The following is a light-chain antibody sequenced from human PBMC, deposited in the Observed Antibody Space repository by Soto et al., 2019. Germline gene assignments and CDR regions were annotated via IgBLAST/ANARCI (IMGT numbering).Light chain of an antibody. V-gene: IGKV1-8*01. CDR2: AAS. CDR3: QQYYSYPWT. CDR1: QDISSF. Sequence: AIRMTQSPSSLSASTGDRVTITCRASQDISSFLAWYQQKPGKAPKVLISAASTLQSGVPSRFSGSGSGTDFTLTISCLQSEDFATYYCQQYYSYPWTFGQGTKVEIK. J-gene: IGKJ1*01.